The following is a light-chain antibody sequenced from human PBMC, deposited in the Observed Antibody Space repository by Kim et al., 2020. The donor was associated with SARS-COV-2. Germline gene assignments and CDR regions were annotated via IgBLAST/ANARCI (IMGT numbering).Light chain of an antibody. Sequence: QSVLTQPPSASGTPGQRVTISCSGGSSNIGSNTVNWYQQLPGTAPKLLIYRNNQRPSGVPDRFSGSKSGTSASLAISGLQSEDEADYYCAAWDDSLNGSVFGTGTKVTVL. CDR1: SSNIGSNT. V-gene: IGLV1-44*01. CDR3: AAWDDSLNGSV. CDR2: RNN. J-gene: IGLJ1*01.